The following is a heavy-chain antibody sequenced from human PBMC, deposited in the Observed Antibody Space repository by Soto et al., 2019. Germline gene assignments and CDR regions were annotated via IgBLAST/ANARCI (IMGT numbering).Heavy chain of an antibody. Sequence: SETLSLTCAVYGGSFSGYYWSWIRQPPGKGLEWIGEINHSGSTNYNPSLKSRVTISVDTSKNQFSLKLSSVTAADTAVYYCARGPPRYIAAAGRGWFDPWGQGTLVTVSS. CDR2: INHSGST. CDR3: ARGPPRYIAAAGRGWFDP. J-gene: IGHJ5*02. V-gene: IGHV4-34*01. CDR1: GGSFSGYY. D-gene: IGHD6-13*01.